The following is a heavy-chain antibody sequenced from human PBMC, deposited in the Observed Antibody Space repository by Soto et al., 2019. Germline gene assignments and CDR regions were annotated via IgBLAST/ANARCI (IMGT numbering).Heavy chain of an antibody. CDR3: ARPHFSSSYYFDY. J-gene: IGHJ4*02. D-gene: IGHD6-13*01. CDR1: GYTFTSYA. Sequence: ASVKVSCKASGYTFTSYAMHWGRQAPGQRHEWMGWINAGNGNTKYSQKFQGRVTITRDTSASTAYMELSSLRSEDTAVYYCARPHFSSSYYFDYWGQGTLVTVSS. CDR2: INAGNGNT. V-gene: IGHV1-3*01.